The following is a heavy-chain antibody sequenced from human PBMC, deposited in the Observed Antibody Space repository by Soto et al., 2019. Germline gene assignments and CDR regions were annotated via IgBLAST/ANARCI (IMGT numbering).Heavy chain of an antibody. CDR1: GFTSDGYA. CDR2: ISWNSGTL. D-gene: IGHD3-3*01. Sequence: EVQLVESGGGLVQPGRSLRRSCVVSGFTSDGYAMHWVRQAPGKGLEWVSGISWNSGTLGYADSVEGRFTISRDITKNSLYLQMNSLRPEDTALYYCSKAPFGGPSDYWGQGTLVTVSS. J-gene: IGHJ4*02. CDR3: SKAPFGGPSDY. V-gene: IGHV3-9*02.